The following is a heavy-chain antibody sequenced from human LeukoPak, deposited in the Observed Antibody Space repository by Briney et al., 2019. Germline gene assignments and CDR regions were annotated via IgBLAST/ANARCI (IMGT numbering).Heavy chain of an antibody. J-gene: IGHJ4*02. CDR1: GFTFSNHW. CDR3: ARNGGTPDY. V-gene: IGHV3-7*05. D-gene: IGHD1-1*01. CDR2: IKQDGSEK. Sequence: PGGSLRLSCVASGFTFSNHWMSWVRQAPGKGLEWVANIKQDGSEKNYVDSVKGRFTISRDKAKNSLHLQMNSLRADDTAVYYCARNGGTPDYWGQGTLVTVSS.